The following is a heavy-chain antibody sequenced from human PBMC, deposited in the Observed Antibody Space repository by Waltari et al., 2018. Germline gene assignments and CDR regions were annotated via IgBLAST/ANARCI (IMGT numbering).Heavy chain of an antibody. CDR3: ARGAGYCSGGSCRIFFDY. D-gene: IGHD2-15*01. CDR1: GYSISSGYY. CDR2: IYHSGST. V-gene: IGHV4-38-2*01. Sequence: QVQLQESGPGLVKPSETLSLTCAVSGYSISSGYYWGWIRQPPGKGLEWIGSIYHSGSTDYNPSLKSRVTISVDTSKNQFSLKLSSVTAADTAVYYCARGAGYCSGGSCRIFFDYWGQGTLVTVSS. J-gene: IGHJ4*02.